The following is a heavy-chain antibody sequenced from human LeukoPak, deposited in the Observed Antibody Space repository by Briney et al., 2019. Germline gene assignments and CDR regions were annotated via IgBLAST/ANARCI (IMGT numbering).Heavy chain of an antibody. Sequence: ASVKVSCKASGYTFTSYDINWVRQATGQGLEWMGWMNPNSGNTGYAQKFQGRVTMTRDTSTSTVYMELSSLRSEDTAVYYCARSLQSIADLDYWGQGTLVTVSS. CDR3: ARSLQSIADLDY. CDR2: MNPNSGNT. CDR1: GYTFTSYD. V-gene: IGHV1-8*01. J-gene: IGHJ4*02. D-gene: IGHD6-6*01.